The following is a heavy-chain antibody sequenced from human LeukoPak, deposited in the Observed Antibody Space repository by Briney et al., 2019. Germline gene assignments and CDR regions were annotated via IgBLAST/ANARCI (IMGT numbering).Heavy chain of an antibody. CDR1: GYRFTSYW. Sequence: GEALMTSFQGSGYRFTSYWIGWGRPLPGKGLEWMGIIYPGGSGTRYSPSFQGQVTISADKSISTAYLQWSSLKASDTAMYYCARLDLEGPFDPWGQGTLVTVSS. J-gene: IGHJ5*02. CDR3: ARLDLEGPFDP. CDR2: IYPGGSGT. V-gene: IGHV5-51*01.